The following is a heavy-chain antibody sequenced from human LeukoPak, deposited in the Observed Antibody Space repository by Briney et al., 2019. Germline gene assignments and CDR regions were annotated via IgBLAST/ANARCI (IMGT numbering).Heavy chain of an antibody. J-gene: IGHJ4*02. CDR1: GFTFSSYA. CDR2: ISYDGSNK. V-gene: IGHV3-30-3*01. D-gene: IGHD6-19*01. CDR3: AREEVAGTDY. Sequence: GSLRLSCAASGFTFSSYAMHWVRQAPGKGLEWVAVISYDGSNKYYADSVKGRFTISRDNSKNTLYLQMNSLRAEDTAVYYCAREEVAGTDYWGQGTLDSVSS.